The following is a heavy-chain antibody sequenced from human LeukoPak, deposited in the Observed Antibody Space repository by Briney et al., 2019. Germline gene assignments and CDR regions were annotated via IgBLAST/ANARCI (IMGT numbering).Heavy chain of an antibody. V-gene: IGHV5-51*01. CDR1: GDITASYW. Sequence: PRESLQIPCRASGDITASYWYVSVVRKPGKDLEWMGIIFYGDSDTTYSPTFQGQVTISADKSISTAFLQWSSLKASDTAMYYCARRGYCGGDCYSDYWGQGTLVTVSS. J-gene: IGHJ4*02. CDR3: ARRGYCGGDCYSDY. CDR2: IFYGDSDT. D-gene: IGHD2-21*01.